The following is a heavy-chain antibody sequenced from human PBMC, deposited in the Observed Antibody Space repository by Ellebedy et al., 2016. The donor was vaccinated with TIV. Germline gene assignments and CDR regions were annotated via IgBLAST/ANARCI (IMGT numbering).Heavy chain of an antibody. V-gene: IGHV3-7*01. CDR1: GFTFSSYW. CDR3: ARDPTTYLRYGNFDC. Sequence: PGGSLRLSCAASGFTFSSYWMSWVRQAPGKGLEWVANIKQDGSEKYYVDSVKGRFTISRDNAKNSLYLQMNSLRADDTAVYYCARDPTTYLRYGNFDCWGQGTLVTVSS. D-gene: IGHD5-12*01. CDR2: IKQDGSEK. J-gene: IGHJ4*02.